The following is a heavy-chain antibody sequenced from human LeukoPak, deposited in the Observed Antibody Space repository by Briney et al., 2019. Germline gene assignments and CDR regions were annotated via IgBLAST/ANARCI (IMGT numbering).Heavy chain of an antibody. CDR3: AREMGAKAS. Sequence: GGSLRLSCAASGFTFSSYWMYWVRQAPGKGLVWVSRINGDGSSTSYADFVKGRFIISRDNAKNALYLQMNSLRAEDTAVYYCAREMGAKASWGQGTLVTVSS. CDR2: INGDGSST. CDR1: GFTFSSYW. D-gene: IGHD1-26*01. J-gene: IGHJ5*02. V-gene: IGHV3-74*01.